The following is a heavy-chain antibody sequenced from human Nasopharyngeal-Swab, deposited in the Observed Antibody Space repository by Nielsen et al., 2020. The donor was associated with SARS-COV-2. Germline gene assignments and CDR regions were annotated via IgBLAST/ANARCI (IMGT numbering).Heavy chain of an antibody. V-gene: IGHV3-48*03. J-gene: IGHJ4*02. CDR1: GFTFSTYE. Sequence: GGSLRLSCAASGFTFSTYEMNWVRQAPGKGLEWLSYISSSGSTIYYADSVKGRFTISRDNAKNSLYLQMDSLRAEDTAVYYCARDLAMATILWGQGTQVTVSS. D-gene: IGHD5-24*01. CDR3: ARDLAMATIL. CDR2: ISSSGSTI.